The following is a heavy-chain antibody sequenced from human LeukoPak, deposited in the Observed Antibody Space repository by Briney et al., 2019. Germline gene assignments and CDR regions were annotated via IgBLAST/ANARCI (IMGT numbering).Heavy chain of an antibody. J-gene: IGHJ4*02. CDR3: ARGYYGSGKFDY. D-gene: IGHD3-10*01. CDR2: ISYDGSNK. V-gene: IGHV3-30-3*01. Sequence: PGRSLRLSCAASGFTFSSYAMHWVRQAPGKGLEWVAVISYDGSNKYYADSVKGRFTISRDNSKNTLYLQMNSLRAEDTAVYYCARGYYGSGKFDYWGQGTLVTVSS. CDR1: GFTFSSYA.